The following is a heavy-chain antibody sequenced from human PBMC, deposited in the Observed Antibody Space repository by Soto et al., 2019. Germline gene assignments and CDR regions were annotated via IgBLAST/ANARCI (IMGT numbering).Heavy chain of an antibody. CDR2: INHSGST. CDR3: ARRSVAGTGIYYYYYMDV. D-gene: IGHD6-19*01. V-gene: IGHV4-34*01. Sequence: SETLSLTCAVYGGSFSGYYWSWIRQPPGKGLEWIGEINHSGSTNYNPSLKSRVTISVDTSKNQFSLKLSSVTAADTAVYYCARRSVAGTGIYYYYYMDVWGKGTTVTVSS. J-gene: IGHJ6*03. CDR1: GGSFSGYY.